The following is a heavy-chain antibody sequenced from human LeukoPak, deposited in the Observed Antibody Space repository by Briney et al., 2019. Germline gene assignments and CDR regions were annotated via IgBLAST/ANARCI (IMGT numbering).Heavy chain of an antibody. D-gene: IGHD1-7*01. CDR2: IYASGENT. Sequence: GGSLRLSCAASGFTFSSYAMTWVRQAPGRGLEWVSGIYASGENTYYADSVKGRFTTSRDNSKNTLYLQMNSLRGEDTAVYYCVRGLRELPYWGQGTLVTVSS. CDR1: GFTFSSYA. V-gene: IGHV3-23*01. J-gene: IGHJ4*02. CDR3: VRGLRELPY.